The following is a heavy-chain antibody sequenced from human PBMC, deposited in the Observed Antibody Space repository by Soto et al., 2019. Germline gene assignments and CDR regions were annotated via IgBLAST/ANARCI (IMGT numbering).Heavy chain of an antibody. D-gene: IGHD3-10*01. CDR1: GYTFTSYG. J-gene: IGHJ6*02. CDR3: AREESAVLWFGEIKTGYYYYYGMDV. CDR2: ISAYNGNT. Sequence: QVQLVQSGAEVKKPGASVKVSCKASGYTFTSYGISWVRQAPGQGLEWMGWISAYNGNTNYAQKLQGRVTMTTDTSTSTAYMELRSLRSDDTAVYYCAREESAVLWFGEIKTGYYYYYGMDVWGQGTTVTVSS. V-gene: IGHV1-18*01.